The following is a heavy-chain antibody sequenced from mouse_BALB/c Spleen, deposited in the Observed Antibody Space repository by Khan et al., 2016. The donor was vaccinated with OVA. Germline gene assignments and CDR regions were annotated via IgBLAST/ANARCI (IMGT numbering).Heavy chain of an antibody. D-gene: IGHD1-1*01. CDR2: INPHIGET. CDR1: GYSFTGYF. V-gene: IGHV1-20*02. Sequence: VQLKQSGPELMKPGASVKISCKASGYSFTGYFMNWVMQSHGKSLEWIGRINPHIGETFYNQKFKGKATLTVDESSSTAHMELRSLASEDSAVYYCTRVYRSDFDYWGQGTTLTVSS. J-gene: IGHJ2*01. CDR3: TRVYRSDFDY.